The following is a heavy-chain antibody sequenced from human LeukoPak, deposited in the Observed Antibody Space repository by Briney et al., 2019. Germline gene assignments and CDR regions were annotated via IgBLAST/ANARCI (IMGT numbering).Heavy chain of an antibody. J-gene: IGHJ3*02. CDR2: ISGSGGST. CDR3: AKDQEVVVVVAAHAFDI. V-gene: IGHV3-23*01. CDR1: GFTFSSYA. D-gene: IGHD2-15*01. Sequence: PGRSLRLSCAASGFTFSSYAMSWVRQAPGKGLEWVSAISGSGGSTYYADSVKGRFTISRDNSKNTLYLQMNSLRAEDTAVYYCAKDQEVVVVVAAHAFDIWGQGTMVTVSS.